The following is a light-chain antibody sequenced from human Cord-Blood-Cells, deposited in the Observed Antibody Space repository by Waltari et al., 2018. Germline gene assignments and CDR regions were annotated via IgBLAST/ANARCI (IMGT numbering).Light chain of an antibody. J-gene: IGLJ2*01. CDR2: EGS. Sequence: QSALTQPASVSGPPGQSITISCTGTSDVGSYNLVSWYQQHPAKAPKLMIYEGSKRPSGVSNRFSGSKSGNTASLTISGLQAEDEADYYCCSYAGSSTVVFGGGTKLTVL. CDR1: SDVGSYNL. CDR3: CSYAGSSTVV. V-gene: IGLV2-23*01.